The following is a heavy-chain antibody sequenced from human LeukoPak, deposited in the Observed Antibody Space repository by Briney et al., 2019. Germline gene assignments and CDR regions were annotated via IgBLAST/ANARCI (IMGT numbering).Heavy chain of an antibody. D-gene: IGHD2-2*01. Sequence: GGSLRHSCAASGFTFSSYSMNWVRQAPGKGLEWVSSISSSSSYIYYADSVKGRFTISRDNAKNSLYLQMNSLRAEDTAVYYCARDQGPGSCSSTSCYWLIDYWGQGTLVTVSS. V-gene: IGHV3-21*01. J-gene: IGHJ4*02. CDR3: ARDQGPGSCSSTSCYWLIDY. CDR1: GFTFSSYS. CDR2: ISSSSSYI.